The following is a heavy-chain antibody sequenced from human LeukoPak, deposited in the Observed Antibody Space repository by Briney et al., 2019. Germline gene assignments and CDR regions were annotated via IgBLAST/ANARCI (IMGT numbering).Heavy chain of an antibody. CDR1: GFTVSNNY. V-gene: IGHV3-53*01. CDR3: ARLGYGYYGMDV. Sequence: GGSLRLSCAASGFTVSNNYMSWVRQAPGKGLEWVSVIYSGGNTYYADFVKGRFTIPRDNSKNTLYLQMNSLRAEDTAVYCCARLGYGYYGMDVWGQGTTVTVSS. CDR2: IYSGGNT. D-gene: IGHD2-15*01. J-gene: IGHJ6*02.